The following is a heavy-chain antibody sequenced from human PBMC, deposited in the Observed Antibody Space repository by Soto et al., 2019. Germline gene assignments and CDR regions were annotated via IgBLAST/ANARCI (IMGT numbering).Heavy chain of an antibody. CDR3: AKVHIVVVPYYYYMDV. CDR2: ISGSGGST. J-gene: IGHJ6*03. V-gene: IGHV3-23*01. D-gene: IGHD2-2*01. CDR1: GFTFSSYA. Sequence: GGSLRLSCAASGFTFSSYAMSWVRQAPGKGLEWVSAISGSGGSTYYADSVKGRFTISRDNSKNTLYLQMNSLRAEATAVYYCAKVHIVVVPYYYYMDVWGKGTTVTVSS.